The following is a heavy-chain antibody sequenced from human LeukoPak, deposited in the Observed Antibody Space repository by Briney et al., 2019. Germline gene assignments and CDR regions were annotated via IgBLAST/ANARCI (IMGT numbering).Heavy chain of an antibody. CDR2: INPNSGGT. CDR3: ASNYCSSTSCYELFDY. D-gene: IGHD2-2*01. CDR1: GYTFTSYA. J-gene: IGHJ4*02. V-gene: IGHV1-2*02. Sequence: VASVKVSCKASGYTFTSYAMNWVRQAPGQGLEWMGWINPNSGGTNYAQKFQGRVTMTRDTSISTAYMELSRLRSDDTAVYYCASNYCSSTSCYELFDYWGQGTLVTVSS.